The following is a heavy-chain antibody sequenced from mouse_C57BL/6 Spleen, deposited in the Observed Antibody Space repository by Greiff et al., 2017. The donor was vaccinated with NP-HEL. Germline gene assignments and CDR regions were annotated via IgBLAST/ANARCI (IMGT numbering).Heavy chain of an antibody. J-gene: IGHJ2*01. Sequence: QLQESGPGLVKPSQSLSLTCSVTGYSITSGYYWNWIRQFPGNKLEWMGYISYDGSNNYNPSLKNRISITRDTSKNQFFLKLNSVTTEDTATYYCAREGQLGRNFDYWGQGTTLTVSS. D-gene: IGHD4-1*02. CDR3: AREGQLGRNFDY. V-gene: IGHV3-6*01. CDR1: GYSITSGYY. CDR2: ISYDGSN.